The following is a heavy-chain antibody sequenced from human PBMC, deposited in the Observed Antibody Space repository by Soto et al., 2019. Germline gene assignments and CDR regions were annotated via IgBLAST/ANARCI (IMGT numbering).Heavy chain of an antibody. CDR1: GYSFTSYW. J-gene: IGHJ6*02. D-gene: IGHD4-17*01. Sequence: GESLKISCKGSGYSFTSYWIGWVRQMPGKGLEWMGIIHPGDSDTRYSPSFQGQVTISADKSISTAYLQWSSLKASDTAMYYCARYNYGGPAKYYYYGMDVRGQGTTVTVSS. V-gene: IGHV5-51*01. CDR2: IHPGDSDT. CDR3: ARYNYGGPAKYYYYGMDV.